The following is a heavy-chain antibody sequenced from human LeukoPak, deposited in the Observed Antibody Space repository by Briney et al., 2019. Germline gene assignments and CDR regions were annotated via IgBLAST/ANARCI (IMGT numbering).Heavy chain of an antibody. CDR3: ARLHYDVSTGPFDY. Sequence: GGSLRLSCAASGITVSTNYMSWVRQAPGKGLEWVSIIYSGGATFYADSVKGRFTIFRENSKNTLWLQMNSLRAEDTAVYYCARLHYDVSTGPFDYWGQGTLVTVSP. CDR1: GITVSTNY. V-gene: IGHV3-66*04. J-gene: IGHJ4*02. CDR2: IYSGGAT. D-gene: IGHD3-9*01.